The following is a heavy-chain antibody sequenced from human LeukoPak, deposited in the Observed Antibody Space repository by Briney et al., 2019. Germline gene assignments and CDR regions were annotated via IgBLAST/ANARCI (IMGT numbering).Heavy chain of an antibody. CDR1: GFSFSSYW. J-gene: IGHJ4*02. D-gene: IGHD1-1*01. Sequence: GGSLRLSCAASGFSFSSYWMHWVRQAPGKGLVWVSRINIDGSTTTYADSVKGRFTISGDNAKNTLSLQMNSLRADDTAVYYCISDHTGHDDYWGQGTLVTVSS. CDR3: ISDHTGHDDY. CDR2: INIDGSTT. V-gene: IGHV3-74*01.